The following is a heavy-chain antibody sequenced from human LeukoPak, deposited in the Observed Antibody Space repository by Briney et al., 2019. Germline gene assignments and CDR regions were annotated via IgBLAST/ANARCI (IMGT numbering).Heavy chain of an antibody. V-gene: IGHV3-30*18. CDR2: ISYDGSNK. Sequence: GRSLRLSCAASGFTFSSYGMHWVRRAPGKGLEWVAVISYDGSNKYYADSVKGRFTISRDNSKNTLYLQMNSLRAEDTAVYYCAKPEIWGQGTLVTVSS. D-gene: IGHD5-24*01. J-gene: IGHJ1*01. CDR3: AKPEI. CDR1: GFTFSSYG.